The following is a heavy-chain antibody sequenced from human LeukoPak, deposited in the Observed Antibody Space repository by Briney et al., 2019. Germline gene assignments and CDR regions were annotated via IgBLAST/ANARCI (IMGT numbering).Heavy chain of an antibody. D-gene: IGHD3-16*01. CDR1: EFTISRYW. CDR2: INIDGSTT. CDR3: ARSRFDYIWGIDQ. V-gene: IGHV3-74*01. J-gene: IGHJ5*02. Sequence: PGESLRLSCVDSEFTISRYWMHWVRQAPGEGLVWVSRINIDGSTTDYADSVKGRFSISRDNAKNTLYLLMNSLRDEDTAVYYCARSRFDYIWGIDQWGQGTLVTVSS.